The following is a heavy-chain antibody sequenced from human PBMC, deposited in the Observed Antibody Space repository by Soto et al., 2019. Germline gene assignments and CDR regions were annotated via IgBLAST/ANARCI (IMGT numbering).Heavy chain of an antibody. CDR2: INSDGSST. V-gene: IGHV3-74*01. CDR3: AAATYNPRNTNWFDP. D-gene: IGHD6-25*01. CDR1: GFTFSSYW. J-gene: IGHJ5*02. Sequence: GGSLRLSCAASGFTFSSYWMHWVRQAPGKGLVWVSRINSDGSSTSYADSVKGRFTISRDNAKNTLYLQMNSLRAEDTAVYYCAAATYNPRNTNWFDPWGQGTLVTVSS.